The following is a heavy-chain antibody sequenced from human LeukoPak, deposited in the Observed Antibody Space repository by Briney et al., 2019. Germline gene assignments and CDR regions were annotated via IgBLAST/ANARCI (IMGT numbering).Heavy chain of an antibody. Sequence: ASVKVSCKVSGYTLTELSMHWVRQAPGKGLEWMGGFDPEDGETIYAQEFQGRVTMTEDTSTDTAYMELSSLISEDTAVYYCASSAPGNYDFWSGYYGDFAYGGQGTRVTVSS. CDR3: ASSAPGNYDFWSGYYGDFAY. D-gene: IGHD3-3*01. J-gene: IGHJ4*02. V-gene: IGHV1-24*01. CDR1: GYTLTELS. CDR2: FDPEDGET.